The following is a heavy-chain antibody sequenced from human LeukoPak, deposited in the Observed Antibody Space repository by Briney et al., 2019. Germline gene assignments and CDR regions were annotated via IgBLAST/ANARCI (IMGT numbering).Heavy chain of an antibody. V-gene: IGHV4-34*01. Sequence: SETLSLTCAVYGGSFSGYYWSWIRQPPGKGLERIGEIDHSGSTNYNPSLKSRVTISVDTSKNQFSLKLSSVTAADTAVYYCARHRVYYYGSGSPGHWFDPWGQGTLVTVSS. D-gene: IGHD3-10*01. CDR3: ARHRVYYYGSGSPGHWFDP. J-gene: IGHJ5*02. CDR1: GGSFSGYY. CDR2: IDHSGST.